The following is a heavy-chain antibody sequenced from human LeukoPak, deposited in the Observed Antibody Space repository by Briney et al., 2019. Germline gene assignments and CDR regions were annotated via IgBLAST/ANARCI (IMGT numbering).Heavy chain of an antibody. CDR1: GFSLSNARMG. J-gene: IGHJ4*02. D-gene: IGHD3-3*01. CDR3: ARGYYDLWSGRRNFDY. CDR2: IFSNDEK. V-gene: IGHV2-26*01. Sequence: SGPTLVNPTETLTLTCTVSGFSLSNARMGVSWIRQPPGKALEWLAHIFSNDEKSYSTSLKSRLTISKDTSKSQVVLTMTNMDPVDTATYYCARGYYDLWSGRRNFDYWGQGTLVTVSS.